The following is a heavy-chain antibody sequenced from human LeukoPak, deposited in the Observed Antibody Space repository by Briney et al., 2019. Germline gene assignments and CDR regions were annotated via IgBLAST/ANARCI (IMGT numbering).Heavy chain of an antibody. CDR1: GYTFTSYG. Sequence: GASVKVSCKASGYTFTSYGISWVRQAPGQGLEWMGWISAYNGNTNYAQKLQGRVTMTTDTSTSTAYMELRSLRSDDTAMYYCARARIAAAGTDFDYWGQGTLVTVSS. D-gene: IGHD6-13*01. J-gene: IGHJ4*02. CDR3: ARARIAAAGTDFDY. CDR2: ISAYNGNT. V-gene: IGHV1-18*01.